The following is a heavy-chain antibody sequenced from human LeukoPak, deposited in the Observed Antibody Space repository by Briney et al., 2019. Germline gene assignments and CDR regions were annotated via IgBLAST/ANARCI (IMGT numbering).Heavy chain of an antibody. Sequence: PGGSLRLSCAASGFTVSSNYMSWVRQAPGKGLEWVSVIYSGGSTYYADSVKGRFTISRDNSKNTLYLQMNSLRAEDTALYYCARDIVLIAVAVRGSFDIWGQGTMVTVSS. J-gene: IGHJ3*02. CDR1: GFTVSSNY. V-gene: IGHV3-66*01. D-gene: IGHD6-19*01. CDR3: ARDIVLIAVAVRGSFDI. CDR2: IYSGGST.